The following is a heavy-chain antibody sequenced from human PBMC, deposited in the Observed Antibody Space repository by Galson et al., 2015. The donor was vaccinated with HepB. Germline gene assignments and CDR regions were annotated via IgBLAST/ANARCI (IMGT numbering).Heavy chain of an antibody. CDR1: GFTFSSYG. V-gene: IGHV3-30*18. D-gene: IGHD3-22*01. CDR3: AKPYYYDSSGYSLDAFDI. J-gene: IGHJ3*02. Sequence: SLRLSCAASGFTFSSYGMHWVRQAPGKGLEWVAVISYDGSNKYYADSVKGRFTISRDNSMNTLYLQMNSLRAEDTAVYYCAKPYYYDSSGYSLDAFDIWGQGTMVTVSS. CDR2: ISYDGSNK.